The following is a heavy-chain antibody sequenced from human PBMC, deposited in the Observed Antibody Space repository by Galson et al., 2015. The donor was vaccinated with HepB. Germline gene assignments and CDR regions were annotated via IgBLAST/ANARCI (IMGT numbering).Heavy chain of an antibody. CDR3: ARDRVDIVVVPAARVDYYYYMDV. D-gene: IGHD2-2*01. J-gene: IGHJ6*03. Sequence: SLRLSCAASGFTFSDYYMSWIRQAPGKGLEWVSYISSSGSTIYYADSVKGRFTISRDNAKNSLYLQMNSLRAEDTAVYYCARDRVDIVVVPAARVDYYYYMDVWGKGTTVTVSS. V-gene: IGHV3-11*01. CDR1: GFTFSDYY. CDR2: ISSSGSTI.